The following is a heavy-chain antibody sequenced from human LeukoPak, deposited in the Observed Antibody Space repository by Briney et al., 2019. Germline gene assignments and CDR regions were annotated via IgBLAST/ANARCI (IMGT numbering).Heavy chain of an antibody. CDR1: GYTFTGYC. CDR2: INPNSGGT. J-gene: IGHJ1*01. CDR3: ARVLRSMYSSSWDEYFQH. Sequence: ASVKVSCKASGYTFTGYCMHWVRQAPGQGLEWMGWINPNSGGTNYAQKFQGRVTMTRDTSISTAYMELSSLRSEDTAVYYCARVLRSMYSSSWDEYFQHWGQGTLVTVSS. V-gene: IGHV1-2*02. D-gene: IGHD6-13*01.